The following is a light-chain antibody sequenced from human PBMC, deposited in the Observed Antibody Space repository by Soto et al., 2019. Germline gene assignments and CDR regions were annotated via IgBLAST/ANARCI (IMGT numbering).Light chain of an antibody. CDR3: EEYYSTPSWT. V-gene: IGKV4-1*01. J-gene: IGKJ1*01. CDR1: QSVLYNSNNKNY. CDR2: WAS. Sequence: DIVMTQSPDSLAVSLGERATINCKSSQSVLYNSNNKNYLAWYQQKPGQPPKLLIYWASTRESGVPDRFSGSGSGTDFTITISSLQAEDVAVYYCEEYYSTPSWTFGQGTKVES.